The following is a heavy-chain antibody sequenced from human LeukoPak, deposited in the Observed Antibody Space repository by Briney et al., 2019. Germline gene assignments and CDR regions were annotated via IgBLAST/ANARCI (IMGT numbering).Heavy chain of an antibody. J-gene: IGHJ4*02. CDR2: IRSKTDGGTT. Sequence: GGSLRLSCAASGLSFSNAWMSWVRQAPGKGLEWVGRIRSKTDGGTTDYAAPVKGGFTISRDDSKDTLYLQMNSLKTEDTAVYYCTTPSASNDYWGQGTLVTVSS. CDR1: GLSFSNAW. CDR3: TTPSASNDY. V-gene: IGHV3-15*01.